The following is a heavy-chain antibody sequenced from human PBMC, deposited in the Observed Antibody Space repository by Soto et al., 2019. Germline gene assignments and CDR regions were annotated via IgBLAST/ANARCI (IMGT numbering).Heavy chain of an antibody. CDR3: ARGYCSSTSCRENWFDP. V-gene: IGHV5-51*01. CDR2: IYPGDSDT. Sequence: GESLKISCKGSGYSFTSYWIGWVRQMPGNGLEWMGIIYPGDSDTRYSPSFQGQVTISADKSISTAYLQWSSLKASDTAMYYCARGYCSSTSCRENWFDPWGQGTLVTVSS. CDR1: GYSFTSYW. D-gene: IGHD2-2*01. J-gene: IGHJ5*02.